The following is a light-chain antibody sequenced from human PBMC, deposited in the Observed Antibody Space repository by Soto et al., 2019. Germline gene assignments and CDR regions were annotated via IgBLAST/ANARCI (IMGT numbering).Light chain of an antibody. CDR3: QQYQSWPHS. V-gene: IGKV3-15*01. Sequence: EIVLTQSPATLSVSPGERATFSCRASQTVTTNLAWYQQKPGQVPRLLIYAASTRATGIPARFSGSVFGTDFTLSISSLQSDDFAVYHCQQYQSWPHSFGQGTKLEIK. CDR2: AAS. CDR1: QTVTTN. J-gene: IGKJ2*03.